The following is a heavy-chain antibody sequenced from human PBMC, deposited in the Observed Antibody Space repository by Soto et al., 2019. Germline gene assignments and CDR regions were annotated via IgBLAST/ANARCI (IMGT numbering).Heavy chain of an antibody. CDR1: GLTFSSYA. CDR2: FSGSGGST. CDR3: AKDLYWGDILSFDP. J-gene: IGHJ5*02. D-gene: IGHD3-9*01. V-gene: IGHV3-23*01. Sequence: EVQLLESGGGLVQPGGSLRLSCAAPGLTFSSYAMSWVPRAPGKGLGWVSAFSGSGGSTYYADSVKGRFTISRDNSKNTLYLQMNSLRAEDTAVYYCAKDLYWGDILSFDPWGQGTLVTVSS.